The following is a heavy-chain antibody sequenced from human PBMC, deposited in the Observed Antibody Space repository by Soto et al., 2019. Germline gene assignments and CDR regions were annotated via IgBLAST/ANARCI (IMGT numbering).Heavy chain of an antibody. CDR3: AKYRRTEAEGFTLDY. J-gene: IGHJ4*02. CDR1: GDSINNYY. Sequence: SETLSLTCTVSGDSINNYYWSWIRQPPGKRLEWIGYIYYTGSTTYNPSLESRVTMSVDTSKNQFSLKLNSVNAADTAVYYCAKYRRTEAEGFTLDYWGRGTLVTVYS. V-gene: IGHV4-59*01. D-gene: IGHD6-13*01. CDR2: IYYTGST.